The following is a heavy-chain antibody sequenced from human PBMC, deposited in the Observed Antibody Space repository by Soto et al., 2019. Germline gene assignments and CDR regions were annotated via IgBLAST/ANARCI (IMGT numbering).Heavy chain of an antibody. V-gene: IGHV1-46*03. J-gene: IGHJ4*02. CDR1: GYTFINYY. Sequence: ASVKVSCKASGYTFINYYMHWVRQAPGQGLEWMGIINPSGGSTSYAQKFQGRVTMTRDTSTSTVYMELSSLRSEDTAVYYCARVPLLCFEGEGDYFDYCGQRSLAPVSS. CDR3: ARVPLLCFEGEGDYFDY. CDR2: INPSGGST. D-gene: IGHD3-10*01.